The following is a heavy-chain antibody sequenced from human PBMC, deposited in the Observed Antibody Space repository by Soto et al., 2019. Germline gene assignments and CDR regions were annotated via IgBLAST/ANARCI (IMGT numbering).Heavy chain of an antibody. CDR1: GFTVSSNY. D-gene: IGHD3-22*01. J-gene: IGHJ6*02. CDR3: ARDSSGRHYYDSSGYPYYYYVLDV. Sequence: GGSLRLSCAASGFTVSSNYMSWVRQAPGQGLEWVSVIYSGGDTFYADSVEGRFTISRDESMNTLYLQMTSLRADDTAVYYCARDSSGRHYYDSSGYPYYYYVLDVWGQGTTVTVSS. CDR2: IYSGGDT. V-gene: IGHV3-53*01.